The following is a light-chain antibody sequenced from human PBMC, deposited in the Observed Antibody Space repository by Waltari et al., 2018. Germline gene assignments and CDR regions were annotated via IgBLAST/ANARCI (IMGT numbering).Light chain of an antibody. CDR3: CSYEGSIIFYV. Sequence: QSALTQPASVSGSPGQSITISCTGTSSDVGRYNLVSWYQQHPGKAPKLIIYEVTTRPSGVSNRFSGSKSGDTASLTISGVQADDEADYYCCSYEGSIIFYVFGTGTKV. J-gene: IGLJ1*01. CDR2: EVT. V-gene: IGLV2-23*02. CDR1: SSDVGRYNL.